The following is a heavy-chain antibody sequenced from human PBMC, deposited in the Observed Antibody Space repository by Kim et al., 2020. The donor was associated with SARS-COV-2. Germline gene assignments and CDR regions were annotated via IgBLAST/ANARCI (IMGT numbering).Heavy chain of an antibody. J-gene: IGHJ6*02. Sequence: SETLSLTCAVYGGSFSGYYWSWIRQPPGKGLEWIGEINRSGSTHYNPSLKSRVTISVDTSKNQFSLKLSSLTAADTAVYYVSRGFFGSEGNGFDVWGQGT. CDR1: GGSFSGYY. V-gene: IGHV4-34*01. CDR2: INRSGST. CDR3: SRGFFGSEGNGFDV. D-gene: IGHD3-3*01.